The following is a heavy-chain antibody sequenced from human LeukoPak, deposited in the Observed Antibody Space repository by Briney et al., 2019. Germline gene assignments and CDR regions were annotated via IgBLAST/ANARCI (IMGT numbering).Heavy chain of an antibody. CDR1: GGSVNSGSEY. V-gene: IGHV4-61*01. CDR2: IDYTGST. D-gene: IGHD1-26*01. J-gene: IGHJ2*01. CDR3: EKPAYSGEPGWYFDL. Sequence: PSETLSLTCTVSGGSVNSGSEYCRWIRQPPGKGLEWIAYIDYTGSTSYNPSLKSRVTISVDTSKNQFSLKLTSVTAADTAVYYCEKPAYSGEPGWYFDLWGRGTLVTVSS.